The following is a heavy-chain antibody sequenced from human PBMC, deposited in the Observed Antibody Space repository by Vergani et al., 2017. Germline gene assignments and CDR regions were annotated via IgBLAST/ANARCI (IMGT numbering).Heavy chain of an antibody. J-gene: IGHJ4*02. V-gene: IGHV4-39*07. CDR3: AXIVAEWFGELLWGYYFDY. Sequence: QLQLQESGPGLVKPSETLSLTCTVSGGSISSSSYYWGWIRQPPGKGLEWIGSIYYSGSTYYNPSLKRRVTISVDTSKNQFSLKLSSVTAADTAVYYCAXIVAEWFGELLWGYYFDYWGQGTLVTVSS. CDR2: IYYSGST. D-gene: IGHD3-10*01. CDR1: GGSISSSSYY.